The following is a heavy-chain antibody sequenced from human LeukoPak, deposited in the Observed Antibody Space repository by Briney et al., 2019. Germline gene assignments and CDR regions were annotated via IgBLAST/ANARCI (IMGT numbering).Heavy chain of an antibody. CDR1: GYTFTSYG. J-gene: IGHJ4*02. CDR3: ARDFVYDSSGYPLRPFDY. CDR2: ISAYNGNT. D-gene: IGHD3-22*01. Sequence: GASVKVSCKASGYTFTSYGISWVQQAPGQGLEWMGWISAYNGNTNYAQKLQGRVTMTTDTSTSTAYMELRSLRSDDTAVYYCARDFVYDSSGYPLRPFDYWAQGTLVTVSS. V-gene: IGHV1-18*01.